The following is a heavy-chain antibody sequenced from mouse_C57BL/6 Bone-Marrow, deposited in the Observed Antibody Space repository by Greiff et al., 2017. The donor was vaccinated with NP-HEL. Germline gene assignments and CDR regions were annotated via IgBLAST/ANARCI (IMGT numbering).Heavy chain of an antibody. D-gene: IGHD1-1*02. CDR1: GYAFSSYW. V-gene: IGHV1-80*01. CDR3: ARRGYWWYFDY. Sequence: QVQLQQSGAELVKPGASVKISCKASGYAFSSYWMNWVKQRPGKGLEWIGQIYPGDGDTNYNGKFKGKATLTADKSSSTAYMQLSSLTSEDSAVYFCARRGYWWYFDYWGQGTTLTVSS. J-gene: IGHJ2*01. CDR2: IYPGDGDT.